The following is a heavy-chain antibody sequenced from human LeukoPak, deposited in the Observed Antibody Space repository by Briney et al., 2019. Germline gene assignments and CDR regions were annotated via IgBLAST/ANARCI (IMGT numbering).Heavy chain of an antibody. CDR3: ARGAYDILTGYSIDPADYYYYGMDV. CDR2: IKHSGST. V-gene: IGHV4-34*01. J-gene: IGHJ6*02. CDR1: GGSFSGYY. D-gene: IGHD3-9*01. Sequence: SETLSLTCAVYGGSFSGYYWSWIRQPPGKGLEWIGEIKHSGSTNYNPSLKSRVTISVDTSKNQFSLKLSSVPAADTAVYYCARGAYDILTGYSIDPADYYYYGMDVWGQGTTVTVSS.